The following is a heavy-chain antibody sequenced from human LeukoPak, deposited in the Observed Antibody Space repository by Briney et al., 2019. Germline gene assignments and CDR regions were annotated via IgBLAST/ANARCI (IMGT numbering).Heavy chain of an antibody. Sequence: ASVKVSCKASGYTFTSYGISWVRQAPGQGLEWMGWSGAYNGNTNYAQKLQGRVTMTTDTSTSTAYMELRSLRSDDTAVYYCARGPAGQQLVLSWFDPWGQGTLVTVSS. D-gene: IGHD6-13*01. CDR3: ARGPAGQQLVLSWFDP. V-gene: IGHV1-18*04. CDR1: GYTFTSYG. CDR2: SGAYNGNT. J-gene: IGHJ5*02.